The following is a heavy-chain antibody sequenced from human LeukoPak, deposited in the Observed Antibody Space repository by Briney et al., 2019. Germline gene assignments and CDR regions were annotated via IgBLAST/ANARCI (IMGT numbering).Heavy chain of an antibody. J-gene: IGHJ5*02. V-gene: IGHV3-23*01. CDR2: INGNGGST. D-gene: IGHD3-10*01. CDR1: GFAFSSYA. Sequence: PGGSLRLSCAASGFAFSSYAMNWVRQAPGKGLEGVSAINGNGGSTYYADSVKGRFTISRDNSKNTLYLQMNSLRAEDTAMYYCTKAPPGKFDPWGQGTLVTVSS. CDR3: TKAPPGKFDP.